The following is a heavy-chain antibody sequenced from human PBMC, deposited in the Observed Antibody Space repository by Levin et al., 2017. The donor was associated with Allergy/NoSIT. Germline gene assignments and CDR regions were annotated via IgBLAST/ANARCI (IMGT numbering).Heavy chain of an antibody. J-gene: IGHJ4*02. CDR2: INQDGSEK. Sequence: GGSLRLSCAVSGFTFSGHWMSWVRQAPGKGLEWVANINQDGSEKYYVDSVKGRLTVSRDNAKNSLYLQMNSLRAEDTAVYFCARDGVDPGIYFVYWGQGTLVTVSS. D-gene: IGHD3-10*01. V-gene: IGHV3-7*01. CDR1: GFTFSGHW. CDR3: ARDGVDPGIYFVY.